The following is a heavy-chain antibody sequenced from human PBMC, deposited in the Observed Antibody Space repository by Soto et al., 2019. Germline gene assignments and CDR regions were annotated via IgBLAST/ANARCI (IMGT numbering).Heavy chain of an antibody. CDR3: ARELGIMITFGGVHY. D-gene: IGHD3-16*01. Sequence: GGSLRLSCAASGVTCRSYAMHWVRQATGKGLEWVAVISYDGSNKYYADSVKGRFTISRDNSKNTLYLQMNSLRAEDTAVYYCARELGIMITFGGVHYWGQGTLVTVSS. V-gene: IGHV3-30-3*01. J-gene: IGHJ4*02. CDR1: GVTCRSYA. CDR2: ISYDGSNK.